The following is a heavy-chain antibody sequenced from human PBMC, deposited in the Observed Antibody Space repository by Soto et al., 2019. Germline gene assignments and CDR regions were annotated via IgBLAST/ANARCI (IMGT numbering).Heavy chain of an antibody. V-gene: IGHV3-23*01. D-gene: IGHD3-22*01. J-gene: IGHJ4*02. Sequence: GGSLRLSCGVSGFPFAPSTMSWVRQAPGKGLEWVSTISVSVGSTYSADSVQGRFTVSSDISDNTLFLRMTSLTADDTAVYFCAKRDVPHSTSNAYFYEHWGRGVLVTVSS. CDR3: AKRDVPHSTSNAYFYEH. CDR2: ISVSVGST. CDR1: GFPFAPST.